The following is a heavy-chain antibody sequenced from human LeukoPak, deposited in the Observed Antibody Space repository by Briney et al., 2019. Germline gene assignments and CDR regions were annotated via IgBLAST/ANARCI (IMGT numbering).Heavy chain of an antibody. CDR3: ARDRGATTRTFDY. D-gene: IGHD1-26*01. CDR1: GGSISSGGYY. CDR2: IYYGGST. Sequence: SQTLSLTCTVSGGSISSGGYYWSWIRQHPGKGLEWIGYIYYGGSTYYNPSLKSRVTMSVDTSRSQFSLKLSSVTAADTAVYYCARDRGATTRTFDYWGQGTLVTVSS. V-gene: IGHV4-31*03. J-gene: IGHJ4*02.